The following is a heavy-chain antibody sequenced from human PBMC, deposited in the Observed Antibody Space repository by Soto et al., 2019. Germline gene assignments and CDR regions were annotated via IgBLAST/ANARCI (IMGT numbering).Heavy chain of an antibody. V-gene: IGHV4-31*03. D-gene: IGHD3-10*01. Sequence: SETLSLTCTVSGGSISSGGYYWSWIRQHPGKGLEWIGYNYYSGSTYYNPSLKGRVTISVDTSKNQFSLKLSSVTAADTAVYYCARASMVRGVYLSYGMDVWGQGTTVTVSS. J-gene: IGHJ6*02. CDR2: NYYSGST. CDR1: GGSISSGGYY. CDR3: ARASMVRGVYLSYGMDV.